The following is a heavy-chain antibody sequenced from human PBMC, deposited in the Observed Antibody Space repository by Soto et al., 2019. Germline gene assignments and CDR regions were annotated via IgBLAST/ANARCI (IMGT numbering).Heavy chain of an antibody. CDR2: IYWDDDK. J-gene: IGHJ5*02. D-gene: IGHD6-19*01. CDR1: GFSLSTSGVG. Sequence: QITLKESGPPLVKPTQTLTLTCTYSGFSLSTSGVGVGWIRQPPGKALEWLALIYWDDDKRYRPSVKSRLTITKDTSKNQVVLTMTNMDPVDTATSYCGHSTYSGVPRWFDPWGQGILVTVSS. CDR3: GHSTYSGVPRWFDP. V-gene: IGHV2-5*02.